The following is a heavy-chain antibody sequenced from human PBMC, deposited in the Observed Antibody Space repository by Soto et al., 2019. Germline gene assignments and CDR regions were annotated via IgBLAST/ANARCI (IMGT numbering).Heavy chain of an antibody. J-gene: IGHJ4*02. CDR1: GFTFSSYG. D-gene: IGHD3-9*01. V-gene: IGHV3-33*01. CDR2: IWYDGSNR. Sequence: GSLRLSCAASGFTFSSYGMHWVRQAPGKGLEWVAVIWYDGSNRYYADSVKGRFTISRDNSKNTLYLQMNSLRAEDTAVYYCAGTLRYFDWLPLDYWGQGTLVTVSS. CDR3: AGTLRYFDWLPLDY.